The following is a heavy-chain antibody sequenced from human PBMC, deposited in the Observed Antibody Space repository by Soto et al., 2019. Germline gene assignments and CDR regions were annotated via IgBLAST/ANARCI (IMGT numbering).Heavy chain of an antibody. CDR3: AKVELPYGMDV. V-gene: IGHV3-9*01. D-gene: IGHD1-26*01. Sequence: PGGSLRLSCAASGFTFDDYAMHWVRQAPGKGLEWVSGISWNSGSIGYADSVKGRFTISRDNAKNSLYLQMNSLRAEDTASYYCAKVELPYGMDVWGQGTTVTVSS. CDR1: GFTFDDYA. CDR2: ISWNSGSI. J-gene: IGHJ6*02.